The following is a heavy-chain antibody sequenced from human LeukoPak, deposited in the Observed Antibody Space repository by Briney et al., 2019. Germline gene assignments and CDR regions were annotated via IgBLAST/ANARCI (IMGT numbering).Heavy chain of an antibody. CDR1: GFTFSNYE. CDR2: INNDAKEK. Sequence: GGSLRLSCGASGFTFSNYEMNWVRQAPGKGLEWVANINNDAKEKYYVDSVKGRFTISRDNAKNSLYLQMNSLTVEDTSIFYCARSGTAGSVDYWGQGTLVTVSS. V-gene: IGHV3-7*01. CDR3: ARSGTAGSVDY. J-gene: IGHJ4*02. D-gene: IGHD1-7*01.